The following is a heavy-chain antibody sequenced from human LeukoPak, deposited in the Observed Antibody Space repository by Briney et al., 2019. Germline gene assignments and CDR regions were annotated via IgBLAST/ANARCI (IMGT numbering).Heavy chain of an antibody. J-gene: IGHJ4*02. V-gene: IGHV1-2*04. CDR2: INPNSGGT. D-gene: IGHD6-13*01. CDR3: ARQSRYSSSLHY. Sequence: ASVKVSCKASGYTFTGYYMHWVRQAPGQGLEWMGWINPNSGGTNYAQKFQGWVTMTRDTSISTAYMELSRLRSDDAAVYYCARQSRYSSSLHYWGQGTLVTVSS. CDR1: GYTFTGYY.